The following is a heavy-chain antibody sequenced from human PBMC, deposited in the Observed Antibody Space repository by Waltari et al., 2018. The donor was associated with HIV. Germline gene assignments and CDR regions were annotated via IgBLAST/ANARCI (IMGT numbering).Heavy chain of an antibody. J-gene: IGHJ4*02. CDR1: GFTFSTYW. Sequence: EVQLVESGGGLVRPGGSLRLSCAASGFTFSTYWMNWVRQAPGNGLEWVAKRKQDGSERHYVDSVKGRFTSSRDNAKNSLYLQMNSLRAEDTAVYYCARSSWHDYWGQGTLVTVSS. V-gene: IGHV3-7*01. CDR2: RKQDGSER. CDR3: ARSSWHDY. D-gene: IGHD6-13*01.